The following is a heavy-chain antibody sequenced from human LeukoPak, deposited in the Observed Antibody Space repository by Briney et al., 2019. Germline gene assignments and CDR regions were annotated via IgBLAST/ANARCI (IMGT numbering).Heavy chain of an antibody. V-gene: IGHV1-24*01. Sequence: ASVKVSCKVSGYTLTELSMHWVRQAPGKGLEWMGGFDPEDGETIYAQKFQGRVTMTEDTSTDTAYMELSSLRSEDTAAYYCATPMYDFWSGYYRKLYYYGMDVWGQGTTVTVSS. CDR3: ATPMYDFWSGYYRKLYYYGMDV. J-gene: IGHJ6*02. D-gene: IGHD3-3*01. CDR1: GYTLTELS. CDR2: FDPEDGET.